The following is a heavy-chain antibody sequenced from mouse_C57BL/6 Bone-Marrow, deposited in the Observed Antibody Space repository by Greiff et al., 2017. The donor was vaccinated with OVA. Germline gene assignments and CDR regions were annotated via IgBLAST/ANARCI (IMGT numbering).Heavy chain of an antibody. CDR1: GFTFSDFY. V-gene: IGHV7-1*01. CDR2: SRNKANDYTT. Sequence: DVMLVESGGGLVQSGRSLRLSCATSGFTFSDFYMEWVRQAPGKGLEWIAASRNKANDYTTEYSASVKGRFIVSRDTSQSILYLQMNALRAEDTAIYYCARDADGSSEAWFAYWGQGTLVTVSA. CDR3: ARDADGSSEAWFAY. J-gene: IGHJ3*01. D-gene: IGHD1-1*01.